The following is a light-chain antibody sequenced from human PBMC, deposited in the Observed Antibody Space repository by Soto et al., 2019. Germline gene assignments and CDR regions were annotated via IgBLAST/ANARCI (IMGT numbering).Light chain of an antibody. J-gene: IGKJ2*01. CDR2: AAS. CDR3: RVSYEIQYT. Sequence: DIQMTQSPSSLSASVGARITITCRASQSISTYLNWYQQKPGGAPKLLIYAASNLQSGVPPRFSGSGSGTDFSLSISSLQPEDFATYSCRVSYEIQYTFGQGTRLEIK. CDR1: QSISTY. V-gene: IGKV1-39*01.